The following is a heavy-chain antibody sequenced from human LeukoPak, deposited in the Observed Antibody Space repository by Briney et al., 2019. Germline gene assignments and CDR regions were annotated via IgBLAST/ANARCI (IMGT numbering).Heavy chain of an antibody. J-gene: IGHJ6*02. CDR2: ISSSSSYI. CDR1: GFTFSSYS. V-gene: IGHV3-21*01. Sequence: GGSLRLSCAASGFTFSSYSMNWVRQAPGKGLEWVSSISSSSSYIYYADSVKGRFTISRDNAKNSLYLQMNSLRAEDTAVYYCARSLYYYGSPNYYGMDVWGQGTTVTVSS. CDR3: ARSLYYYGSPNYYGMDV. D-gene: IGHD3-10*01.